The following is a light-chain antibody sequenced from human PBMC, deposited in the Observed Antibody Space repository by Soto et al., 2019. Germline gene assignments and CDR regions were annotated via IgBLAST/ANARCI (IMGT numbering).Light chain of an antibody. Sequence: IRMTQSPSSLSASTGDRVTITCRASQGISSYLNWYQQKPGKAPKLLIYDASNLETGVPSRFSGSGSGTDFTCTISSLQPEDIATYYCQHCDSLPLTFGQGTRLEIK. CDR1: QGISSY. CDR2: DAS. V-gene: IGKV1-33*01. CDR3: QHCDSLPLT. J-gene: IGKJ5*01.